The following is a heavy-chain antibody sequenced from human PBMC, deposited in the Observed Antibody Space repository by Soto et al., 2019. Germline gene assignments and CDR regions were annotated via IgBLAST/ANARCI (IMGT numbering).Heavy chain of an antibody. CDR1: GFTFSSYA. J-gene: IGHJ4*02. CDR3: AKDQTYSSGWYFFDS. V-gene: IGHV3-23*01. D-gene: IGHD6-19*01. Sequence: GGSLRLSCVASGFTFSSYAMTWVRQAPGKGLEWVSAISGSGHKTFYADSVKGRFTISRDNSKNTLYLQMNSLRAEDTAVYYCAKDQTYSSGWYFFDSWGQGTLVTVSS. CDR2: ISGSGHKT.